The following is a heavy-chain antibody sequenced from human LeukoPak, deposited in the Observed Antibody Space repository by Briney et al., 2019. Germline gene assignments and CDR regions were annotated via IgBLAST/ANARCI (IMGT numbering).Heavy chain of an antibody. CDR2: ISRSGSTI. CDR1: GFTFSSYE. D-gene: IGHD3-10*01. CDR3: ARDRGTGSNSPYYFDY. Sequence: PGGSLRLSCVASGFTFSSYEMNWVRQAPGKGLERVSHISRSGSTIYYADSVKGRFTISRDNAKNSLYQQMNSLRAEDTAVYYCARDRGTGSNSPYYFDYWGQGTLVTVSS. J-gene: IGHJ4*02. V-gene: IGHV3-48*03.